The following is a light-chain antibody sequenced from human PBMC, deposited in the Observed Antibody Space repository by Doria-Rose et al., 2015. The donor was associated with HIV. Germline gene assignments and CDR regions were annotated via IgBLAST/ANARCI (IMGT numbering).Light chain of an antibody. J-gene: IGKJ1*01. Sequence: TQSPSTLSASVGDRVTITCRASQNINNFLNWYQQRPGKAPRLLIYLASNLQSVVPARFSGRGSGTDFTLTISGLQPEDFATYYCQESYDILAWTFGPGTKVDMK. CDR3: QESYDILAWT. CDR2: LAS. CDR1: QNINNF. V-gene: IGKV1-39*01.